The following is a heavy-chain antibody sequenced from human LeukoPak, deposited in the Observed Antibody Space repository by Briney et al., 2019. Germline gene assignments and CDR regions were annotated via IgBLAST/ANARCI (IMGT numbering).Heavy chain of an antibody. Sequence: GGTLRLTCAASGFTISNYAMSWVRQAPGQGLEWVSGISGSGGSTYYADSVKGRFTISRDNSKNTLYLQIDSLRAEDTAVYDCAKGSSSYYFAFDIWGQGTLVTVSS. CDR2: ISGSGGST. CDR1: GFTISNYA. D-gene: IGHD6-13*01. CDR3: AKGSSSYYFAFDI. J-gene: IGHJ3*02. V-gene: IGHV3-23*01.